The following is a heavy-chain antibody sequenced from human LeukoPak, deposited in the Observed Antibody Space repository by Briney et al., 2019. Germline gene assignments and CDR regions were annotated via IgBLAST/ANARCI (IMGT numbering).Heavy chain of an antibody. CDR1: GGSISSYY. CDR2: MYYSVST. J-gene: IGHJ5*02. V-gene: IGHV4-59*01. D-gene: IGHD3-10*01. CDR3: ASSYYYGSGRIPFDP. Sequence: PSETLSLTCTVSGGSISSYYWSWIRQPPGKGLEWIWYMYYSVSTKYDPSLNIRVTISVDTSKNQFSLKLSSVTAADTAVYYCASSYYYGSGRIPFDPWGQGTLVTVSS.